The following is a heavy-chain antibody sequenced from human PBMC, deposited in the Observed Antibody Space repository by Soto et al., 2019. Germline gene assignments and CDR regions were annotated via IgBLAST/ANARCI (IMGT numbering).Heavy chain of an antibody. D-gene: IGHD1-26*01. CDR3: AREFSSGGSYYTYFVY. V-gene: IGHV1-69*13. J-gene: IGHJ4*02. CDR1: GGTFSSYA. CDR2: IIPIFGTA. Sequence: ASVKVSCKASGGTFSSYAISWVRQAPGQGLEWMGGIIPIFGTANYAQKFQGRVTITADESTSTAYMELSGLRSEDTAVYYCAREFSSGGSYYTYFVYWGQGTLVTVSS.